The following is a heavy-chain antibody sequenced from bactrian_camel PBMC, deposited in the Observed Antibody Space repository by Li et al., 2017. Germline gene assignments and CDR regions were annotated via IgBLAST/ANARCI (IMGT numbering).Heavy chain of an antibody. CDR3: ANYAFYPHNEYNS. D-gene: IGHD3*01. Sequence: QLVESGGGAVQTGGSLRLTCTAVGLTFEGGNQGWYRETPGNEFELVSSIAPDGSRWYADSVQGRFTISRNVLPERLSLQLNSLKTEDTAMYYCANYAFYPHNEYNSWGQGTQVTVS. V-gene: IGHV3-1*01. CDR2: IAPDGSR. CDR1: GLTFEGGN. J-gene: IGHJ4*01.